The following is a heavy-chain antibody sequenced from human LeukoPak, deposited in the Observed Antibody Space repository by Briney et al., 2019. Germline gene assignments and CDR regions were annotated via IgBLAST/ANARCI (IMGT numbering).Heavy chain of an antibody. Sequence: ASETLSLTCAVSGYSISSGYYWGWIRQPPGKGLEWIGSIYHSGSTYYSPSLKSRVTISVDTSKNQFSLKLSSVTAADTAVYYCAREITFGRVIVQHFDYWGQGTLVTVSS. J-gene: IGHJ4*02. V-gene: IGHV4-38-2*02. CDR3: AREITFGRVIVQHFDY. CDR1: GYSISSGYY. CDR2: IYHSGST. D-gene: IGHD3-16*02.